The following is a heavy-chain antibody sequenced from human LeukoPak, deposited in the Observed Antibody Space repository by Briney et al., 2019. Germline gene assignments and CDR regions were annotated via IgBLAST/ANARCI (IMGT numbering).Heavy chain of an antibody. Sequence: GGSLRLSCAASGFTFSSYRMSWVRQAPGKGLEWVANIKQDGSETYYVDSVKGRFTISRDNAKNSLYLQMNSLRAEDTAVYYCARDQGFSYYYYYMDVWGKGTTVTVSS. D-gene: IGHD3-3*01. CDR3: ARDQGFSYYYYYMDV. CDR2: IKQDGSET. J-gene: IGHJ6*03. V-gene: IGHV3-7*01. CDR1: GFTFSSYR.